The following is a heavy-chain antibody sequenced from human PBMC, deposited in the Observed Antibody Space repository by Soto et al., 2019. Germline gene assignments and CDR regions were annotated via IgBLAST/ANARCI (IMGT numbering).Heavy chain of an antibody. D-gene: IGHD2-15*01. CDR1: GYSFTSYG. CDR3: ARGGYCSGGSCYSTDYYSGMDV. CDR2: ISAYNGNT. Sequence: GASVKVSCKASGYSFTSYGISWVRQAPGQGLEWMGWISAYNGNTKNAQKLQGRVTMTTDTSTSTAYMELRSLRSDDTAVYYCARGGYCSGGSCYSTDYYSGMDVWGQGTTVTVSS. V-gene: IGHV1-18*01. J-gene: IGHJ6*02.